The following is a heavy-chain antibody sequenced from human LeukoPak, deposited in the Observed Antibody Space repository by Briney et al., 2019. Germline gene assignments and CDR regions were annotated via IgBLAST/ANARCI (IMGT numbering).Heavy chain of an antibody. CDR1: GFTFSSYG. J-gene: IGHJ6*02. Sequence: PGGSLRLSCSASGFTFSSYGMHWVRQAPGKGLEWVAVIWYDGSNKYYADSVKGRFTISRDNSKNTLYLQMNSLRAEDAAVYYCARDKLYYGMDVWGQGTTVTVSS. V-gene: IGHV3-33*08. D-gene: IGHD5-24*01. CDR2: IWYDGSNK. CDR3: ARDKLYYGMDV.